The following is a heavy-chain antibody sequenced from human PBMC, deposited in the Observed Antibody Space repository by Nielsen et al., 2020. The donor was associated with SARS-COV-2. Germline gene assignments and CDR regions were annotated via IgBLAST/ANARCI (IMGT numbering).Heavy chain of an antibody. D-gene: IGHD1-1*01. CDR1: GGALTLFS. CDR3: AKDGWNDFDAFDI. Sequence: SCKVSGGALTLFSMHWVRQAPGKGLEWVAVIWYDGSNKYYADSVKGRFTISRDNSKNTLYLQMNSLRAEDTAVYYCAKDGWNDFDAFDIWGQGTMVTVSS. V-gene: IGHV3-33*06. CDR2: IWYDGSNK. J-gene: IGHJ3*02.